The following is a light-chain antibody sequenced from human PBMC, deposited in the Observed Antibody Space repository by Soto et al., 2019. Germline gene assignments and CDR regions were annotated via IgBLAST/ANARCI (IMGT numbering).Light chain of an antibody. CDR3: CSYAGSSTWV. J-gene: IGLJ3*02. CDR2: EVS. V-gene: IGLV2-23*02. CDR1: NSDVGSYNL. Sequence: QSALTQPASVSGSPGQSITISCTGTNSDVGSYNLVSWYQQHPGKAPKLMISEVSKRPSGVSNRFSGSKSGNTASLTISGLQAEDEADYYCCSYAGSSTWVFGGGTKLTVL.